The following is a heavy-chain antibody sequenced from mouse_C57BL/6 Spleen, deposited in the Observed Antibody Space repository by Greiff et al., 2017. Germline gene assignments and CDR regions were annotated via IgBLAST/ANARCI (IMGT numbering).Heavy chain of an antibody. CDR2: LYPGDGDT. J-gene: IGHJ3*01. Sequence: VQLQQSGAELVKPGASVKISCKASGYAFSSYWMNWVKQRPGKGLEWIGQLYPGDGDTNYNGKFKGQATLTADKSSSTAYMQLSSLTSEDSAVYFCAGGNFFAYWGQGTLVTVSA. D-gene: IGHD2-1*01. CDR1: GYAFSSYW. CDR3: AGGNFFAY. V-gene: IGHV1-80*01.